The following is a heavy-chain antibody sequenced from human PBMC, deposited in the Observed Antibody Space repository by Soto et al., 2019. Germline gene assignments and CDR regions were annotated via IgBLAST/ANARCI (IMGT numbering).Heavy chain of an antibody. CDR3: ARDIGGPDY. D-gene: IGHD2-15*01. J-gene: IGHJ4*02. CDR1: GYTFTSYA. V-gene: IGHV1-3*01. CDR2: INAGNGNT. Sequence: QVQLVQSGAEVKKPGASVKVSCKASGYTFTSYAMHWVRQAPGQRLEWMGWINAGNGNTKYSQKFQGRDTITRDTPRGTAYMELSSLRSEDTAVYYCARDIGGPDYWAQGPLVTVSS.